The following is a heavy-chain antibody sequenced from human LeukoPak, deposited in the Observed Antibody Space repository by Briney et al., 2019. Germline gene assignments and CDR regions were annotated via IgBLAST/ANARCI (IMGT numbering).Heavy chain of an antibody. CDR3: AAWTDRGYNF. CDR2: INPEGSQT. CDR1: GFTFSSSW. V-gene: IGHV3-7*01. D-gene: IGHD5-24*01. J-gene: IGHJ4*02. Sequence: GGSLRLSCAASGFTFSSSWMNWVRQAPGKGLQWVGNINPEGSQTRFVDSVMGRFTMSKDNAKNALYLQLNNLRVEDTAVFYCAAWTDRGYNFWGQGTVVTVSS.